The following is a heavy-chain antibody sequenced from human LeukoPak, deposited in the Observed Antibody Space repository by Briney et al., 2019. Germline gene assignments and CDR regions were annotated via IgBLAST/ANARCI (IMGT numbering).Heavy chain of an antibody. CDR3: ARATTGPRTIDY. J-gene: IGHJ4*02. V-gene: IGHV5-51*01. Sequence: GESLKISCKDSGYSFTSYWIAWVRQMPGKGLEWMGIIFPDDSDTRYSPSFQGQVTISADRSISTAFLQWSSLQASDTAMYYCARATTGPRTIDYWGQGTLVTVSS. D-gene: IGHD1-1*01. CDR2: IFPDDSDT. CDR1: GYSFTSYW.